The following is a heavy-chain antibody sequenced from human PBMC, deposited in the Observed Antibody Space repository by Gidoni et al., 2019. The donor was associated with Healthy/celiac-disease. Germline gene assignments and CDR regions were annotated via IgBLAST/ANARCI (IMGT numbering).Heavy chain of an antibody. D-gene: IGHD6-19*01. V-gene: IGHV3-73*02. CDR1: GFTFSGSA. CDR3: TRRIAVAGQESNDY. CDR2: IRSKANSYAT. J-gene: IGHJ4*02. Sequence: EVQLVESGGGLVQPGGSLKLSCAASGFTFSGSAMHWVRQASGKGLEWVGRIRSKANSYATAYAASVKGRFTISRDDSKNTAYLQMNSLKTEDTAVYYCTRRIAVAGQESNDYWGQGTLVTVSS.